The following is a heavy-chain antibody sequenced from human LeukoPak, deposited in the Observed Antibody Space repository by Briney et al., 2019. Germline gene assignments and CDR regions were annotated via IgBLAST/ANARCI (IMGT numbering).Heavy chain of an antibody. V-gene: IGHV4-30-2*01. CDR1: GGSISSGGYS. J-gene: IGHJ4*02. Sequence: SETLSLTCAVSGGSISSGGYSWSWIRQPPGKGLEWIGYIYHSGSTYYNPSLKSRATISVDRSKNQFSLKLSSVTAADTAVYYCARVGADGFDYWGQGTLVTVSS. D-gene: IGHD6-25*01. CDR3: ARVGADGFDY. CDR2: IYHSGST.